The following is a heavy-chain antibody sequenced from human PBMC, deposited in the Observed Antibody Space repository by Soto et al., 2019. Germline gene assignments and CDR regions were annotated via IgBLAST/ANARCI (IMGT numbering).Heavy chain of an antibody. CDR3: TRGAWTPDY. D-gene: IGHD2-15*01. CDR1: GFTFGDYA. Sequence: EVQVVESGGGLVESGRSLRLSCTASGFTFGDYAMSWFRQAPGKGRDWVGFIRSKAYGGTTENAASVKGRFIISRDDSKSSAYLQMNSLNTGDTAVYYCTRGAWTPDYWGQGTLVTVSS. CDR2: IRSKAYGGTT. J-gene: IGHJ4*02. V-gene: IGHV3-49*03.